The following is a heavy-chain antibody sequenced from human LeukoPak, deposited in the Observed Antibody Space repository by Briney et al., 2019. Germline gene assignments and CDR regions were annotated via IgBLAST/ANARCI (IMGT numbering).Heavy chain of an antibody. CDR2: INPDGSAK. V-gene: IGHV3-7*01. Sequence: GGSLRLSCAASGFTFSTYWMSWVRQAPGKGLEWVANINPDGSAKYYADSMKGRFAISRDNALNSLYLQMNSLTAEDTAVYYCGRTSNYYDMWGQGTLVTVSS. J-gene: IGHJ4*02. CDR1: GFTFSTYW. D-gene: IGHD3-22*01. CDR3: GRTSNYYDM.